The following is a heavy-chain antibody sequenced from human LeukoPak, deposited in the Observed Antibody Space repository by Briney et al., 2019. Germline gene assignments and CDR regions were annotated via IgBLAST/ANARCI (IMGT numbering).Heavy chain of an antibody. CDR3: AREPLMTTVTTGWYFDL. CDR2: IYYSGST. D-gene: IGHD4-17*01. V-gene: IGHV4-61*01. Sequence: SETLSLTCTVSGYSISSGYYWGWIRQPPGKGLEWIGYIYYSGSTNYNPSLKSRVTISVDTSKNQFSLKLSSVTAADTAVYYCAREPLMTTVTTGWYFDLWGRGTLVTVSS. J-gene: IGHJ2*01. CDR1: GYSISSGYY.